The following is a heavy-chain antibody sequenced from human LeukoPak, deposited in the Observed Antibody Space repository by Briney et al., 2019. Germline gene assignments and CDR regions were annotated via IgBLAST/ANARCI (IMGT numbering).Heavy chain of an antibody. CDR1: GFTLRTYA. V-gene: IGHV3-23*01. CDR3: AKEYSGYDFDC. J-gene: IGHJ4*01. D-gene: IGHD5-12*01. CDR2: IRGSAGFT. Sequence: GGSLRLSCVASGFTLRTYAMSWVRQAPGKGLEWVSAIRGSAGFTYYADAVRGRFTVSRDISTNTVFLQMDSLRAGDTAVYYCAKEYSGYDFDCWGQGTLVTVSS.